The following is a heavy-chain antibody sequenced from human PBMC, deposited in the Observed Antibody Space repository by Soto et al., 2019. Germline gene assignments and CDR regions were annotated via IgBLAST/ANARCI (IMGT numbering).Heavy chain of an antibody. CDR3: ASFGGYSYGYLDY. V-gene: IGHV3-33*01. Sequence: QVQLVESGGGVVQPGRSLRLSCAASGFTVSSYGMHWVRQAPGKGLEWVAVIWYDGSNKYYADSVKGRFTISRDNSKNTLYLQMNSLRAEDTAVYYCASFGGYSYGYLDYWGQGTLVTVSS. J-gene: IGHJ4*02. CDR1: GFTVSSYG. D-gene: IGHD5-18*01. CDR2: IWYDGSNK.